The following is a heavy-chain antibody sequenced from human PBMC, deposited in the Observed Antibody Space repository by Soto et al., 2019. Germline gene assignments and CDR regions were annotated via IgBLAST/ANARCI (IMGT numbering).Heavy chain of an antibody. CDR3: ARDATTVTHYGLDV. V-gene: IGHV3-21*01. Sequence: GGSLRLSCAASGFTFSSYSMNWVRQAPGKGLEWVSSISSSSSYIYYADSVNGRFTISRDNAKNSLYLQMNSLRAEDTAVYYCARDATTVTHYGLDVWGQGTTVPVSS. J-gene: IGHJ6*02. D-gene: IGHD4-4*01. CDR1: GFTFSSYS. CDR2: ISSSSSYI.